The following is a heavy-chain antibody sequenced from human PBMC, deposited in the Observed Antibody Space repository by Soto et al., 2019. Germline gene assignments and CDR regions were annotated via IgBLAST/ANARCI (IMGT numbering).Heavy chain of an antibody. CDR1: GFSFNNYW. D-gene: IGHD6-13*01. Sequence: GLSLRLSWVGSGFSFNNYWVQWVLQAPGKGLEWVSVVWYDGTQKYYADSVKGRFTISRDASKKTLYRRMNSLLAEDTAVYHSARFGNLGAAANDYWRQGTVVTVSS. CDR3: ARFGNLGAAANDY. CDR2: VWYDGTQK. V-gene: IGHV3-33*01. J-gene: IGHJ4*02.